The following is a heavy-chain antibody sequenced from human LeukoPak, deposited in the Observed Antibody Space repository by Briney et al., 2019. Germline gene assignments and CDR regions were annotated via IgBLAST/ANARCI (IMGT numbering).Heavy chain of an antibody. CDR2: ISGSGGST. CDR1: GFTFSSYA. J-gene: IGHJ3*02. V-gene: IGHV3-23*01. D-gene: IGHD1-7*01. CDR3: GRHIYPWKYADGFDI. Sequence: PGGSLRLSCAASGFTFSSYAMSWVRQAPGKGLEWVSAISGSGGSTYYADSVKGRFTISRDNAKNSLYLQMNTLRAEDTAVYYCGRHIYPWKYADGFDIWGQGTMVTVSS.